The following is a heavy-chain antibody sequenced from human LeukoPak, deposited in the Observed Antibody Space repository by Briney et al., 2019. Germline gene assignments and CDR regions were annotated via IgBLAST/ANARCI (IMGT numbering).Heavy chain of an antibody. CDR3: ARGGVVVEGFFDY. D-gene: IGHD3-22*01. CDR2: IIPILGIA. CDR1: GGTFSSYT. J-gene: IGHJ4*02. V-gene: IGHV1-69*02. Sequence: SVKVSCKASGGTFSSYTISWVRQAPGQGLEWMGRIIPILGIANYAQKFQGRVTITADKSTSTAYMKLSSPRSEDTAVYYCARGGVVVEGFFDYWGQGTLVTVSS.